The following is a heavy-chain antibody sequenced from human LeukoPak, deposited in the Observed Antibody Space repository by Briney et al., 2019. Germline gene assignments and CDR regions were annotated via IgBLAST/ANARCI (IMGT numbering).Heavy chain of an antibody. J-gene: IGHJ6*02. CDR2: SNPNSGGT. CDR3: ASTYYYDSSGYPPYYHGMDV. Sequence: GASVTVSRKASGYTLTGYYMHWVRQPPGQGLEWRGYSNPNSGGTNYAQKFQGRVTMTRDTSISTAYMELSRLRSDDTAVYYCASTYYYDSSGYPPYYHGMDVWGQGTTVTVSS. CDR1: GYTLTGYY. D-gene: IGHD3-22*01. V-gene: IGHV1-2*02.